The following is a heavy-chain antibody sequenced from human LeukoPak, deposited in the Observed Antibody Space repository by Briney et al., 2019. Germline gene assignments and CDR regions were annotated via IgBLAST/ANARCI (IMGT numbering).Heavy chain of an antibody. V-gene: IGHV3-21*01. CDR3: ARDPLGALGDVFDI. CDR2: ISSSSSYI. D-gene: IGHD3-16*01. J-gene: IGHJ3*02. Sequence: PGGSLRLSCAASGFTFSSYSMNWVRQAPGKGLEWVSSISSSSSYIYYADSVKGRFTISRDNAKNSLYLQMNSLRAEDTAVYYCARDPLGALGDVFDIGGKGKMVPVFS. CDR1: GFTFSSYS.